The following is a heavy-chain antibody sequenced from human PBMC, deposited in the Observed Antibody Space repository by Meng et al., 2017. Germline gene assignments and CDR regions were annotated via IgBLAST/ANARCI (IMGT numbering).Heavy chain of an antibody. CDR1: GFTFSCYA. CDR2: ISGSGGST. J-gene: IGHJ4*02. D-gene: IGHD2/OR15-2a*01. V-gene: IGHV3-23*04. Sequence: VQRVGSGGGLGEPGGSLGLSFAASGFTFSCYAMSWVRQAPGKGLEWVSAISGSGGSTYYADSVKGRFTISRDNSKNTLYLQMNSLRAEDTAVYYCARDSDHPFLIAPDDYWGQGTLVTVSS. CDR3: ARDSDHPFLIAPDDY.